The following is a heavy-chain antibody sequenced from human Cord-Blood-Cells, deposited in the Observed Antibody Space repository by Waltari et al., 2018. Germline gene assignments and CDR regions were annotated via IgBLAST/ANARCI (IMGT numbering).Heavy chain of an antibody. CDR2: INPNSGGT. J-gene: IGHJ4*02. V-gene: IGHV1-2*02. CDR1: GYTLTGSS. Sequence: QVQLVQSGAEVQKPAASVKAYCKASGYTLTGSSIHGVRQAPGQGLEWMGWINPNSGGTNYAQKFQGRVTMTRDTSISTAYMELSRLRSDDTAVYYCARRGDGYNYFDYWGQGTLVTVSS. D-gene: IGHD5-12*01. CDR3: ARRGDGYNYFDY.